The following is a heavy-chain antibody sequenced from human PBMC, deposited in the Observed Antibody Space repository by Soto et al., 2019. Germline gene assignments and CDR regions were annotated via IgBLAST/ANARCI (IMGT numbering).Heavy chain of an antibody. CDR1: GFTFSDHY. J-gene: IGHJ4*01. Sequence: EVQLVESGGGLVQPGGSLRLSCAASGFTFSDHYMDWVRQAPGKGLEWVGRSRNKINSYTTEHAASVKGRFIISRGDSKNSLNLQMNSLKTEDTAVYYCALVTTPWLPFDYWGHGTLVTVSS. CDR2: SRNKINSYTT. D-gene: IGHD2-15*01. V-gene: IGHV3-72*01. CDR3: ALVTTPWLPFDY.